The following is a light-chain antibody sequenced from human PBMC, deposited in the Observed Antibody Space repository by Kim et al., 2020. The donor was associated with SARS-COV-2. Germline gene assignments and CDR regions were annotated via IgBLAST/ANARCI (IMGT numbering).Light chain of an antibody. CDR1: SNNVGNQG. J-gene: IGLJ2*01. CDR2: RNN. Sequence: TGTPTWNGNSNNVGNQGTSWLQQLQGHPPKCLSFRNNNRPSGVSERFSASRSGNTAALTITGLPPEDEADYYCSAWDGSLTAVVFGGGTQLTVL. V-gene: IGLV10-54*01. CDR3: SAWDGSLTAVV.